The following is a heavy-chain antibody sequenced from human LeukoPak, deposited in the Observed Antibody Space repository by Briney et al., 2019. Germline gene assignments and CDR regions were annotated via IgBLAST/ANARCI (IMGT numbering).Heavy chain of an antibody. Sequence: GGSLRLSCAASGFTFSSFDMHWVRQATGKGLEWVSAITAGATYYSGSVEDRFTISRENAKSSLYLQMNSLRAGDTAVYYCARDHPYYGIDAWGQGTTVSVSS. V-gene: IGHV3-13*01. CDR1: GFTFSSFD. J-gene: IGHJ6*02. CDR3: ARDHPYYGIDA. CDR2: ITAGAT.